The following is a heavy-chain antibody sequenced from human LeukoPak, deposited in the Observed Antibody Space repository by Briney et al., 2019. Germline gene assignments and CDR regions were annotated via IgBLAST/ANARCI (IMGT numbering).Heavy chain of an antibody. CDR1: GYTFTGYY. CDR2: INPNSGGT. D-gene: IGHD3-10*01. V-gene: IGHV1-2*02. Sequence: ASVKVSCKASGYTFTGYYMHWVRQAPGQGLEWMGWINPNSGGTNYAQKFQGRVTMTRDTSISTAYMELSRLRSDDTAVYYCARERDYYGSGSYYNGGSFYGYWGQGTLVTVSS. CDR3: ARERDYYGSGSYYNGGSFYGY. J-gene: IGHJ4*02.